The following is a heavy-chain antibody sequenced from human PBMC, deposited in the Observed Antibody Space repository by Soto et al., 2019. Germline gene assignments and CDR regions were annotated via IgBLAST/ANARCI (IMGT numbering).Heavy chain of an antibody. CDR3: AREVVGPTNYFEP. Sequence: PSETLSLTCAVHGESFTAYYWSWIRQPPGKGLEWIGKINHSGSTNYNPSLKSRVTISVDTSKNQFSLKLTSVTAADTAMYYCAREVVGPTNYFEPWGQGTLVTVSS. V-gene: IGHV4-34*01. D-gene: IGHD2-15*01. J-gene: IGHJ5*02. CDR1: GESFTAYY. CDR2: INHSGST.